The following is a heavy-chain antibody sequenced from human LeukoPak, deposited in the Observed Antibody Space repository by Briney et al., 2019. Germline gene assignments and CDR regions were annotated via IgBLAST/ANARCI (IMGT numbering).Heavy chain of an antibody. CDR2: INPNSGGT. J-gene: IGHJ5*02. V-gene: IGHV1-2*02. Sequence: ASVKVSCKASGYTFTGYYMHWVRQAPGQGLEWMGWINPNSGGTNYAQKFQGRVTMTRDTSTSTAYMELSRLRSDDTAVYYCAIPIGYCSGGSCENWFDPWGQGTLVTVSS. CDR1: GYTFTGYY. CDR3: AIPIGYCSGGSCENWFDP. D-gene: IGHD2-15*01.